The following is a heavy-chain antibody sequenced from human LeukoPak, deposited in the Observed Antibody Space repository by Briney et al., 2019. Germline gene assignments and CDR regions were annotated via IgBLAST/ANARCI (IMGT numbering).Heavy chain of an antibody. D-gene: IGHD1-7*01. CDR1: GGSFSGYY. J-gene: IGHJ4*02. CDR3: ARARKTRGITGTTFDY. Sequence: PSETLSLTCAVYGGSFSGYYWSWIRQPPGKGLEWIGYIYYSGSTNYNPSLKSRVTISVDTSKNQFSLKLSSVTAADTAVYYCARARKTRGITGTTFDYWGQGTLVTVSS. CDR2: IYYSGST. V-gene: IGHV4-59*01.